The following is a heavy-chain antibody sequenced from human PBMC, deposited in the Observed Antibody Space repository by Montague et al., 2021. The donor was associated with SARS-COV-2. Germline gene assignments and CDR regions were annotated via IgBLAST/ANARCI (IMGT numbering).Heavy chain of an antibody. CDR3: ARIVSLVVPSDIPQMYYFGLDV. D-gene: IGHD2-2*01. CDR1: GFSLSTDGVG. V-gene: IGHV2-70*11. Sequence: PALVKPTQTLTLTCTFSGFSLSTDGVGVGWIRQPPGKALEWLARIDWDNDKHYSTSLKTRLTISKDTSKNQVVLTVTNVDPSDTATYYCARIVSLVVPSDIPQMYYFGLDVWGQGTTVIVSS. J-gene: IGHJ6*02. CDR2: IDWDNDK.